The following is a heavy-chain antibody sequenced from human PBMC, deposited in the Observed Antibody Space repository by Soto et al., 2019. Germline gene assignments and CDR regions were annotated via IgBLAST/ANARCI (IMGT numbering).Heavy chain of an antibody. CDR1: GFTFSSYA. CDR2: ISGTGSST. CDR3: AKAGGIAVPGTHLDY. V-gene: IGHV3-23*01. J-gene: IGHJ4*02. Sequence: EVQLLESGGGSVQPGGSPRLSCAASGFTFSSYAMSWVRQAPGKGLEWVSAISGTGSSTNYADSVEGRFTISRDNSKNTLYLQMSSLRAEDTAVYYCAKAGGIAVPGTHLDYWGQGTLVTVSS. D-gene: IGHD6-19*01.